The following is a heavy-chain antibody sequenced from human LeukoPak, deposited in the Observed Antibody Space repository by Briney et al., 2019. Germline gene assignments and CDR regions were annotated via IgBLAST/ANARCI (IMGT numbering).Heavy chain of an antibody. V-gene: IGHV1-18*01. Sequence: ASVKVSCKASGYTFTSYGISWVRQAPGQGLEWMGWISAYNGNTNYAQKLQGRVTMTTDTSTSTAYMELRSLRSDDTAVYYCASRPTYYDILTGYHGLDPWGQGTLVTVSS. CDR2: ISAYNGNT. CDR1: GYTFTSYG. D-gene: IGHD3-9*01. J-gene: IGHJ5*02. CDR3: ASRPTYYDILTGYHGLDP.